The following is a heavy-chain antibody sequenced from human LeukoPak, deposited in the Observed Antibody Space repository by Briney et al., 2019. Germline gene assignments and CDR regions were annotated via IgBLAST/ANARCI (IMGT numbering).Heavy chain of an antibody. D-gene: IGHD6-19*01. J-gene: IGHJ4*02. CDR2: ISYDGSNK. V-gene: IGHV3-30-3*01. CDR1: GFTFSSYA. Sequence: PGGSLRLSCAASGFTFSSYAMHWVRQAPGKGLEWVAVISYDGSNKYCADSVKGRFTISRDNSKNTLYLQMNSLRAEDTAVYYCATEDINGYSSFDYWGQGTLVTVSS. CDR3: ATEDINGYSSFDY.